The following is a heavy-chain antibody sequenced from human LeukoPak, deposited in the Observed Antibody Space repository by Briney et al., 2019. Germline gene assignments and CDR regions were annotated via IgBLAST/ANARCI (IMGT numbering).Heavy chain of an antibody. CDR1: GYTFTGYY. Sequence: ASVKVSCKASGYTFTGYYMHWVRQAPGQGLEWMGWINPNSGGTNYAQKFQGRVTMTRDTSISTAYMELSRLRSDDTAVYYCARGTTPITIFGVATEHYFDYWGQGTLVTVSS. J-gene: IGHJ4*02. D-gene: IGHD3-3*01. CDR3: ARGTTPITIFGVATEHYFDY. V-gene: IGHV1-2*02. CDR2: INPNSGGT.